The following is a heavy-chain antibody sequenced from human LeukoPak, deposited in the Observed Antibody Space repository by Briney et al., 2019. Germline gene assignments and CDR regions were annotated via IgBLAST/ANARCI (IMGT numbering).Heavy chain of an antibody. Sequence: GESLKISCKGSGYSFTSYWTGWVRQMPGKGLEWMGIIYPGDSDTRYSPSFQGQVTISADKSISTAYLQWSSLKASDAAMYYCATTPYYYDSSGRPPPYYFDYWGQGTLVTVSS. J-gene: IGHJ4*02. CDR1: GYSFTSYW. D-gene: IGHD3-22*01. V-gene: IGHV5-51*01. CDR2: IYPGDSDT. CDR3: ATTPYYYDSSGRPPPYYFDY.